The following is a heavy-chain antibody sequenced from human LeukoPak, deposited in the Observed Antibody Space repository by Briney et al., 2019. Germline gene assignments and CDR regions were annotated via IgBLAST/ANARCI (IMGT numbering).Heavy chain of an antibody. CDR3: ARKTGYSRGNAFDI. J-gene: IGHJ3*02. Sequence: GGSLRLSCAASGFTFSDYYINWIRQAPGKGLELLSYISSGSIYTNYADSVKGRFTISRDNATNSLYLQMNSLRAEDTAVYYCARKTGYSRGNAFDIWGQGTMVTVSS. CDR2: ISSGSIYT. D-gene: IGHD3-9*01. V-gene: IGHV3-11*03. CDR1: GFTFSDYY.